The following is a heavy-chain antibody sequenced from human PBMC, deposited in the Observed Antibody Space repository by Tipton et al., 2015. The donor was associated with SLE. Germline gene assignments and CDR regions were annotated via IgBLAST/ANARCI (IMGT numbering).Heavy chain of an antibody. J-gene: IGHJ3*02. CDR2: IYYSGST. CDR3: AGEYSRGWDFAFDI. Sequence: TLSLTCTVYGVSISSYYRSWIRQHPGKGLEWIGYIYYSGSTYYNPSLKSRGTISVDTSKNQFSLKLSSVTAADTAVYYCAGEYSRGWDFAFDIWGQGTMVTVSS. CDR1: GVSISSYY. D-gene: IGHD6-19*01. V-gene: IGHV4-59*12.